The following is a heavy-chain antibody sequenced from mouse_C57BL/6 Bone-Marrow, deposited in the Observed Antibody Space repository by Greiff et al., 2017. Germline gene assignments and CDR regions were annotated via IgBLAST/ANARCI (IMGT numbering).Heavy chain of an antibody. Sequence: DVKLVESGGGLVKPGGSLKLSCAASGFTFSSYAMSWVRQTPEKRLEWVATISDGGSYTYYPDNVKGRFTISRDNAKNNLYLQMSHLKSEDTAMYYCARAPLQGTTVVAHYAMDYWGQGTSVTVSS. CDR2: ISDGGSYT. CDR3: ARAPLQGTTVVAHYAMDY. CDR1: GFTFSSYA. J-gene: IGHJ4*01. D-gene: IGHD1-1*01. V-gene: IGHV5-4*03.